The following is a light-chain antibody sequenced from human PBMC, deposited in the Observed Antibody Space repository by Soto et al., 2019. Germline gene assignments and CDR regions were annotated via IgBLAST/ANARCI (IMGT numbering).Light chain of an antibody. CDR3: SSYTSSSTFYF. V-gene: IGLV2-14*01. CDR1: SSDVGGYNY. Sequence: QSALTQPASVSGSPGQSITISCTGTSSDVGGYNYVSWYQQHPGKAPKLMIYDVSNRPSGVSNRFSGSKSGNTASLTISGLQAEDESDYYCSSYTSSSTFYFFGPGTKVTVL. CDR2: DVS. J-gene: IGLJ1*01.